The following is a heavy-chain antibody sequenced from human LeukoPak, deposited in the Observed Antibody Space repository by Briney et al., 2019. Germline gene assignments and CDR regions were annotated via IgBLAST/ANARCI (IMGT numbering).Heavy chain of an antibody. CDR1: GFTFSNYW. D-gene: IGHD3-3*01. Sequence: GGSLRLSCTASGFTFSNYWMHWVRQAPGKGLVWVSRINSDGSTTNYADSVEGRFTVSRDNAKNTLYLQMNSLRAEDTAVYYCASAYDFNQNFDYWGQGTLVTVSS. V-gene: IGHV3-74*01. CDR2: INSDGSTT. J-gene: IGHJ4*02. CDR3: ASAYDFNQNFDY.